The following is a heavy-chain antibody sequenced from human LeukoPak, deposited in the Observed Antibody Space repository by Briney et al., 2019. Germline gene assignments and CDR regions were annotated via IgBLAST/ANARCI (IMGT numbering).Heavy chain of an antibody. CDR1: GFTVSSNY. CDR2: IYSGGST. D-gene: IGHD4-23*01. CDR3: ARDLGKIGGNSSPFDC. Sequence: PGGSLRLSCAASGFTVSSNYMSWVRQAPGKGLEWVSVIYSGGSTYYADSVKGRFTISRDNSKNTLYLQMNSLRAEDTAVYYCARDLGKIGGNSSPFDCWGQGTLVTVSS. J-gene: IGHJ4*02. V-gene: IGHV3-53*01.